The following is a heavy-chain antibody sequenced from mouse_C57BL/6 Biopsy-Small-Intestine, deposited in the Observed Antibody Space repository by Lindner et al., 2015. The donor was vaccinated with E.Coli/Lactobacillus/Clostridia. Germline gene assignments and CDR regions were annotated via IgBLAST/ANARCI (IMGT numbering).Heavy chain of an antibody. CDR3: ARENSNYGDWYFDV. V-gene: IGHV3-5*01. CDR2: IYYSGTI. CDR1: GISITTGNYR. J-gene: IGHJ1*03. Sequence: VQLQESGPGLVKPSQTVFLTCTVTGISITTGNYRWSWIRQFPGNKLEWIGYIYYSGTITYNPSLTSRTTITRDTPKNQFFLEMNSLTAEDTATYYCARENSNYGDWYFDVWGTGTTVTVSS. D-gene: IGHD2-5*01.